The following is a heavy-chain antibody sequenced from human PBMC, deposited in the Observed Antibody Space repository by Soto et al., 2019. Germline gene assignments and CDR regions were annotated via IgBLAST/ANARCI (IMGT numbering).Heavy chain of an antibody. V-gene: IGHV3-7*01. CDR1: GFTFSTYW. CDR2: IKHDGSEK. D-gene: IGHD1-1*01. J-gene: IGHJ4*02. Sequence: EVQLVESGGGLVQPGGSLRLSCAASGFTFSTYWMSWVRQAPGKGLEWVANIKHDGSEKYYVDSVKGRFTVSRDNAKNSLFLQMNSLRAEDTAVYYCARDNFWASDHWGQGTLVTVSS. CDR3: ARDNFWASDH.